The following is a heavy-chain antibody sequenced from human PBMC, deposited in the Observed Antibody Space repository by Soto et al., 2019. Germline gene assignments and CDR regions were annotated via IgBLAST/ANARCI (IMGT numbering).Heavy chain of an antibody. Sequence: GGSLRLSCAASGFTFSSYCMNWVRQAPGKGLEWVSAISGGGDNKYNADSVKGRFTISRDNSKNTLYLKMNSLRAEDTAVYYCARANPEYYDFWSGYYIASYYYYGMDVWGQGTTVTVSS. CDR3: ARANPEYYDFWSGYYIASYYYYGMDV. CDR1: GFTFSSYC. V-gene: IGHV3-23*01. D-gene: IGHD3-3*01. CDR2: ISGGGDNK. J-gene: IGHJ6*02.